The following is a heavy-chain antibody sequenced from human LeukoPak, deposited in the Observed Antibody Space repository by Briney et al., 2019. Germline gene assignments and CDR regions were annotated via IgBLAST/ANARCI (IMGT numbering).Heavy chain of an antibody. V-gene: IGHV3-30*18. CDR3: AKGGSGTGGWFDP. CDR2: ISYDGSNK. CDR1: GFTFSSYG. J-gene: IGHJ5*02. D-gene: IGHD3-10*01. Sequence: GGSLRLPCAASGFTFSSYGMHWVRQAPGKGLEWVAVISYDGSNKYYADSVKGRFTISRDNSKNTLYLQMNSLRAEDTAVYYCAKGGSGTGGWFDPWGQGTLVTVSS.